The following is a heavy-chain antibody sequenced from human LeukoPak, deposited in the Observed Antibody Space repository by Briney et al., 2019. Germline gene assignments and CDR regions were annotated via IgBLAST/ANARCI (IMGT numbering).Heavy chain of an antibody. J-gene: IGHJ4*02. CDR1: GYTFTSYA. D-gene: IGHD3-16*02. Sequence: ASVRVSCKASGYTFTSYAMHWVRQAPGQRLEWMGWINAGNGNTKYSQEFQGRVTITRDTSASTAYMELSSLRSEDMAVYYCARGERLGELSLFDYWGQGTLVTVSS. V-gene: IGHV1-3*03. CDR3: ARGERLGELSLFDY. CDR2: INAGNGNT.